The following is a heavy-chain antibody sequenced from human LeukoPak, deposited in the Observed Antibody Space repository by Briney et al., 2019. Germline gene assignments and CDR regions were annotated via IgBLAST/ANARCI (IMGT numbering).Heavy chain of an antibody. D-gene: IGHD6-6*01. CDR2: ISWNSGSI. V-gene: IGHV3-9*01. J-gene: IGHJ4*02. CDR3: AKDREYSSSSDFDY. Sequence: GGSLRLSCAASGSTFDDYAMHWVRQAPGKGLEWVSGISWNSGSIGYADSVKGRFTISRDNAKNSLYLQMNSLRAEDTALYYCAKDREYSSSSDFDYWGQGTLVTVSS. CDR1: GSTFDDYA.